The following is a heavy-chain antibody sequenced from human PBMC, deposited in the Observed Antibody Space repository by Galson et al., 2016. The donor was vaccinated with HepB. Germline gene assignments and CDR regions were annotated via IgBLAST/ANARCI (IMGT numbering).Heavy chain of an antibody. D-gene: IGHD3-10*01. J-gene: IGHJ5*02. CDR1: GGYFSGYY. CDR2: INQSGRT. V-gene: IGHV4-34*01. CDR3: ARGYAYGSGSNWFGP. Sequence: SETLSLTCAVYGGYFSGYYWTWIRQSPGKGLEWIGKINQSGRTNYNPSLQSRVTISEDSSKNQFSLKLSSGTAADTAVYYCARGYAYGSGSNWFGPWGQGTLVTVSS.